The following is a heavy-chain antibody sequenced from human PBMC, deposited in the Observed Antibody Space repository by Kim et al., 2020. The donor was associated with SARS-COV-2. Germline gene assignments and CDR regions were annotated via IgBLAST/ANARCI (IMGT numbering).Heavy chain of an antibody. V-gene: IGHV4-34*01. CDR1: GGSFSGYY. Sequence: SETLSLTCAVYGGSFSGYYWSWIRQPPGKGLEWIGEINHSGSTNYNPSLKSRVTISVDTSKNQFSLKLSSVTAADTAVYYCARGPPKARITMTQGLGYWGQGTLVTVSS. CDR2: INHSGST. D-gene: IGHD3-22*01. CDR3: ARGPPKARITMTQGLGY. J-gene: IGHJ4*02.